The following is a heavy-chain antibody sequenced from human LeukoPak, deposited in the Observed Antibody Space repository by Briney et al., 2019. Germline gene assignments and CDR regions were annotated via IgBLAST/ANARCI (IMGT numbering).Heavy chain of an antibody. J-gene: IGHJ4*02. Sequence: PGGSLRLSCAASGFIFSGSAMHWVRQASGRGLEWVGRIRNKADNYATVYAASVRGRFTISRDDSKSTAYLQMSSLKTEDTAIYYCTTHDANWGSFDHWGQGTLVTVSS. CDR1: GFIFSGSA. D-gene: IGHD7-27*01. CDR3: TTHDANWGSFDH. V-gene: IGHV3-73*01. CDR2: IRNKADNYAT.